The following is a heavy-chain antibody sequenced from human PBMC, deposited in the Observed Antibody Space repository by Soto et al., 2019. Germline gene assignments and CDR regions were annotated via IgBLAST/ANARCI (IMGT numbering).Heavy chain of an antibody. J-gene: IGHJ4*02. Sequence: SETLSLTCTVSGGSISSYYWSWIRQPPGKGLEWIGYIYYSGSTNYNPSLKSRVTISVDTSKNQFSLKLSSVTAADTAVYYCARDQFVSSGYYDYWGQGTLVTVSS. CDR1: GGSISSYY. D-gene: IGHD3-22*01. V-gene: IGHV4-59*12. CDR3: ARDQFVSSGYYDY. CDR2: IYYSGST.